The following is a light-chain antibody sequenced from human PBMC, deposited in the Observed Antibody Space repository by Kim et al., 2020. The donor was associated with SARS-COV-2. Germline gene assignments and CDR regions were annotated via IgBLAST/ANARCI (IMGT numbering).Light chain of an antibody. CDR1: QSVNNNY. CDR2: GAA. CDR3: QQYGSSPYT. J-gene: IGKJ2*01. V-gene: IGKV3-20*01. Sequence: LSPGEGATLSCRASQSVNNNYLAWYQQKPGQAPSLLIYGAASRATGIPDRFSGSGSGTDFTLTISRLEPEDFAVYYCQQYGSSPYTFGQGTKLEI.